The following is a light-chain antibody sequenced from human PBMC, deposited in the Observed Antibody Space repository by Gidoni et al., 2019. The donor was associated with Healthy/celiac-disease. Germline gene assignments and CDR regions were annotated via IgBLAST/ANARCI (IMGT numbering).Light chain of an antibody. CDR1: QSISTY. V-gene: IGKV1-39*01. CDR3: QQSYITPSYT. Sequence: DIQMTKSPSSLSASVGERVTIHCRASQSISTYLNWYQQKPGSAPKLLIYAASSLQSGVPSRFSGSVSGTDFTLTISSLQPEDFATYYCQQSYITPSYTFGQGTKLEI. J-gene: IGKJ2*01. CDR2: AAS.